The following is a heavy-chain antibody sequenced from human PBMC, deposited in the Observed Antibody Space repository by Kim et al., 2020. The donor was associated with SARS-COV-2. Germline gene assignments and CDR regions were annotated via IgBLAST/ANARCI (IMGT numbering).Heavy chain of an antibody. J-gene: IGHJ6*02. D-gene: IGHD3-22*01. V-gene: IGHV3-48*02. CDR2: ISSSSSTI. Sequence: GGSLRLSCAASGFTFSSYSMNWVRQAPGKGLEWVSYISSSSSTIYYAESVKGRFTISRDNAKNSLYLQMNSLRDEDTAVYYCAREIGKWLLLSQDYYYGMDVWCQRTTVTVSS. CDR3: AREIGKWLLLSQDYYYGMDV. CDR1: GFTFSSYS.